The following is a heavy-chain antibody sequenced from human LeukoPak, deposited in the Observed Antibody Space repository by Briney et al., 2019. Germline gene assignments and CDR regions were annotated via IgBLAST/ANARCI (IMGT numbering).Heavy chain of an antibody. CDR2: INHSGST. J-gene: IGHJ4*02. D-gene: IGHD3-22*01. CDR3: ARGLRTSYDSSGYYSR. Sequence: PSETLSLTCAVYGGSFSGYYWSWIRQPPGKGLEWIGEINHSGSTNYNPSLKSRVTISVDTSKNQFSLKLSSATAADTAVYYCARGLRTSYDSSGYYSRWGQGTLVTVSS. V-gene: IGHV4-34*01. CDR1: GGSFSGYY.